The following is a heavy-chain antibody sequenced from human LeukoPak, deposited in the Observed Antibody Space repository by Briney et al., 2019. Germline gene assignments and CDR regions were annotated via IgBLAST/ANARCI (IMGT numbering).Heavy chain of an antibody. CDR3: ARDVSSGSFDY. J-gene: IGHJ4*02. CDR2: IISDGCGA. Sequence: GGSLRLSCAAAGFTFSSYWMHWVRHAPGKGLVWVSRIISDGCGASYADSVKGRFTISRDNAKNTLYLQMNSLRAEDTAVYHCARDVSSGSFDYWGQGTLVTVSS. D-gene: IGHD6-19*01. CDR1: GFTFSSYW. V-gene: IGHV3-74*01.